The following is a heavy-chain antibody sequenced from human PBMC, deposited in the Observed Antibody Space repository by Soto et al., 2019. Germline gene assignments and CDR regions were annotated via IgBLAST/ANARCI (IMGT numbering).Heavy chain of an antibody. CDR1: GYTFTSYD. V-gene: IGHV1-8*01. Sequence: ASVKVSCKASGYTFTSYDINWVRQATGQGLEWMGWMNPNSGNTGYAQKFQGRVTMTRNTSISTAYMELSSLRSEDTAVYYCARGTLENYYYYMDVWGKGTTVTVSS. J-gene: IGHJ6*03. CDR3: ARGTLENYYYYMDV. CDR2: MNPNSGNT.